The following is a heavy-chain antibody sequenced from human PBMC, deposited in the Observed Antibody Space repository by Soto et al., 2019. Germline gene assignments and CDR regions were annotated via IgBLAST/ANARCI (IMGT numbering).Heavy chain of an antibody. V-gene: IGHV1-3*01. J-gene: IGHJ4*02. D-gene: IGHD6-6*01. Sequence: ASVKVSCKASGYTFTSYAMHWVRQAPGQRLEWMGWINAGNGNTKYAQKFQGRVTITRDTSTSTAYMELSSLRSEGTAVYYCAIEYSSSPPYYPIGYWGQGTLVTVSS. CDR2: INAGNGNT. CDR3: AIEYSSSPPYYPIGY. CDR1: GYTFTSYA.